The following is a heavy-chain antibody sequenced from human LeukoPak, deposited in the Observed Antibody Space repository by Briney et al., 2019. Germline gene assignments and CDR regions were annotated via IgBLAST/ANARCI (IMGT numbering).Heavy chain of an antibody. CDR3: ARGGDCSSTSCYAGLGYYYGMDV. V-gene: IGHV3-74*01. CDR1: GFTFSSYA. D-gene: IGHD2-2*01. J-gene: IGHJ6*02. CDR2: INSDGSST. Sequence: GGSLRLSCAASGFTFSSYAMSWVRQAPGKGLVWVSRINSDGSSTSYADSVKGRFTISRDNAKNTLYLQMNSLRAEDTAVYYCARGGDCSSTSCYAGLGYYYGMDVWGQGTTVTVSS.